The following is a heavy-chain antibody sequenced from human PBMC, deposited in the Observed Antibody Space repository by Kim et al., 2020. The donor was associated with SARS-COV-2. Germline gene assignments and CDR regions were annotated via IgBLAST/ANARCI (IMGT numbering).Heavy chain of an antibody. CDR1: GGSFSGYY. J-gene: IGHJ2*01. D-gene: IGHD6-13*01. CDR2: INHSGST. CDR3: ARYSSSWLYWYFDL. Sequence: SETLSLTCAVYGGSFSGYYWSWIRQPPGKGLEWIGEINHSGSTNYNPSLKSRVTISVDTSKNQFSLKLSSVTAVDTAVYYCARYSSSWLYWYFDLWGRGT. V-gene: IGHV4-34*01.